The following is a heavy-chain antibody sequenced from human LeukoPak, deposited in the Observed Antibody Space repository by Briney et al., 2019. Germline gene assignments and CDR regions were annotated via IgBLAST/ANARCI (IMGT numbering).Heavy chain of an antibody. CDR2: INHSGST. CDR1: GGSFSGYY. V-gene: IGHV4-34*01. D-gene: IGHD4-23*01. CDR3: ARLHYGGNYGYYYYYMDV. J-gene: IGHJ6*03. Sequence: SETLSLTCAVFGGSFSGYYWTWNRQPPGKVLEWIGEINHSGSTYYNPSLKSRVTISVDTSKNQFSLKLSSVTAADTAVYYCARLHYGGNYGYYYYYMDVWGKGTTVTISS.